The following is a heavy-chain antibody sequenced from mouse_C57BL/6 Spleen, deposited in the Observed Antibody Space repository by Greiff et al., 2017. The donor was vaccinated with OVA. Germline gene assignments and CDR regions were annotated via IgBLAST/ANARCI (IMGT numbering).Heavy chain of an antibody. V-gene: IGHV1-82*01. D-gene: IGHD2-3*01. CDR3: ARGGLDGYYPHWDFDD. Sequence: VKLMESGPELVKPGASVKISCKASGYAFSSSWMNWVKQRPGKGLEWIGRIYPGDGDTNYNGKFKGKATLTADKSSSTAYMQLSSLTSEDSAVYCCARGGLDGYYPHWDFDDWGTGTTVTVSS. J-gene: IGHJ1*03. CDR1: GYAFSSSW. CDR2: IYPGDGDT.